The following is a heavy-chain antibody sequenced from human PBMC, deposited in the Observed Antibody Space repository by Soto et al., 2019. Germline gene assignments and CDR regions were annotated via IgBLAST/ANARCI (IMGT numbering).Heavy chain of an antibody. J-gene: IGHJ3*02. V-gene: IGHV3-64D*08. D-gene: IGHD4-17*01. CDR1: GFTFSSYA. CDR3: VKAGGDDAFDI. CDR2: ISSNGGST. Sequence: GGSLRLSCSASGFTFSSYAMHWVRQAPGEGLEYVSAISSNGGSTYYADSVKGRFTISRDNSKNTLYLQMSSLRAEDTAVYYCVKAGGDDAFDIWGQGTMVTVSS.